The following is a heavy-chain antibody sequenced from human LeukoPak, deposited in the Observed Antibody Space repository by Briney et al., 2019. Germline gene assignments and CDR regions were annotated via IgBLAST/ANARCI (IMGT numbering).Heavy chain of an antibody. CDR2: IFHSGNS. J-gene: IGHJ4*02. Sequence: SETLSLTCAVSSYSISSGSYWGWIRQSPGKGLEWVGSIFHSGNSYYNPSLKSRLTMSVDTSKNQFSLKLASVTAADTALYYCARVTYVDDMLYQYFDYWGQGILVTVSS. V-gene: IGHV4-38-2*01. CDR3: ARVTYVDDMLYQYFDY. CDR1: SYSISSGSY. D-gene: IGHD4-17*01.